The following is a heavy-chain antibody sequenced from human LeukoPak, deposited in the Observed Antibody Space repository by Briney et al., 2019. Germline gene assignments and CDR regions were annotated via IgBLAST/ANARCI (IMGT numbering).Heavy chain of an antibody. J-gene: IGHJ4*02. CDR3: TRVGYIDEGIDY. CDR2: IRQDEGEK. D-gene: IGHD5-24*01. CDR1: GFTFSAYY. Sequence: GGSLRLSCAASGFTFSAYYMSWVRQAPGKGLEWVANIRQDEGEKFYADSVKGRFTISRDNSKNTLYLQMNSLRAEDTAIYYCTRVGYIDEGIDYWGQGTLVTVSS. V-gene: IGHV3-7*04.